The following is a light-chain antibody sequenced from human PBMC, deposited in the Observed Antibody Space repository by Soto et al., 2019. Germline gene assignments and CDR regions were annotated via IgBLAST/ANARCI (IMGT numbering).Light chain of an antibody. CDR2: DST. CDR1: QSIHTS. V-gene: IGKV3-11*01. J-gene: IGKJ5*01. Sequence: VLTKSPATLSLSKSERATLSCRASQSIHTSLAWYQQKPGQPPRLVVYDSTLRANGVPDRFGGSRSGTEFTLTINNLEPEDFAVYYCQPRTVWPLITSCHGTLPEIK. CDR3: QPRTVWPLIT.